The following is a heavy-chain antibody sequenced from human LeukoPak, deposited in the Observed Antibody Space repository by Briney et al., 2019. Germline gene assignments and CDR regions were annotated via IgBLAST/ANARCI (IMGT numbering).Heavy chain of an antibody. CDR2: IHHTGST. Sequence: PSETLSLTCSVSGGSISPHYWTWIRQSPGKGLEWIGYIHHTGSTDYNPSLMSRVTISLDTSKNQFSLRLSSVTAADTAVYYCARRNWEGKDSSLDFWGRGRLVSVSS. CDR3: ARRNWEGKDSSLDF. V-gene: IGHV4-59*08. J-gene: IGHJ4*02. D-gene: IGHD7-27*01. CDR1: GGSISPHY.